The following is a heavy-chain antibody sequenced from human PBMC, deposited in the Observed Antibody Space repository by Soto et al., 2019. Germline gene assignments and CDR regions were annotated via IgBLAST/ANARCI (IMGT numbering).Heavy chain of an antibody. J-gene: IGHJ4*02. Sequence: PGGSLRLSCAASGFTFSSYGMHWVRQAPGKGLEWVAVVWYDGSNKYYADSVKGRFTISRDNSKNTLYLQMNSLRAEDTAVYYCARDNSNIYCSGGSCYTYYFDYWGQGTLVTVSS. V-gene: IGHV3-33*01. D-gene: IGHD2-15*01. CDR1: GFTFSSYG. CDR2: VWYDGSNK. CDR3: ARDNSNIYCSGGSCYTYYFDY.